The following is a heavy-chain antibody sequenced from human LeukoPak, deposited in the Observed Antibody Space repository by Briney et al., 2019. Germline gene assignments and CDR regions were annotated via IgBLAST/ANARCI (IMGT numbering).Heavy chain of an antibody. J-gene: IGHJ4*02. V-gene: IGHV3-23*01. Sequence: VMLGGSLRLSCSASGSAFSGFAMGWVRQAPGKGLEWVSSISGSGGNRYYADSVEGRFTISRDNSNNTLSLQMNSLRGDDTALYYCARGRGGDYVPSRFDFWGQGTLVIVSS. CDR1: GSAFSGFA. CDR2: ISGSGGNR. D-gene: IGHD4-17*01. CDR3: ARGRGGDYVPSRFDF.